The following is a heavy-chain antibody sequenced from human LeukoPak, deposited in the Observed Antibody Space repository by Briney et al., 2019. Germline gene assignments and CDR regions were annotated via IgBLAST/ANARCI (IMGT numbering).Heavy chain of an antibody. Sequence: PSETLSLTCTVSGGSIRSYYWSWIRQPPGKGLEWIGYIFYSGSTNYNPSLKSRVTISVDTSKNQFSLKLSSVTAADTAVYYCARGIAAAGIFWSQASYFDYWGQGTLVTVSS. V-gene: IGHV4-59*08. CDR2: IFYSGST. J-gene: IGHJ4*02. D-gene: IGHD6-13*01. CDR1: GGSIRSYY. CDR3: ARGIAAAGIFWSQASYFDY.